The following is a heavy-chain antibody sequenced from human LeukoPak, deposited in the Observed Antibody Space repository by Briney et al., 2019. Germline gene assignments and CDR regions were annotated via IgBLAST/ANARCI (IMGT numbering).Heavy chain of an antibody. Sequence: ASVKVSCKASGYIFSDYYMHWVRQAPGQGLEWMGWINPNSGATCYAQKFQGRVAMTRDRTISTVYMELSSLGSDDTAVDDCARVIYSYGTPLDYWGQGTLVTVSS. CDR3: ARVIYSYGTPLDY. D-gene: IGHD3-16*01. CDR2: INPNSGAT. V-gene: IGHV1-2*02. CDR1: GYIFSDYY. J-gene: IGHJ4*02.